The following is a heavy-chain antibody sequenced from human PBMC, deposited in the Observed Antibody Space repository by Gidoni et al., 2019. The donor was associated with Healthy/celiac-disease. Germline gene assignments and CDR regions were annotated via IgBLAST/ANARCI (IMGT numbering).Heavy chain of an antibody. Sequence: VQLVESGGGVVQPGRSLRLSCAASGFTFSSYGMHWVRQAPGKGLEWVAVISYDGSNKYYADSVKGRFTISRDNSKNTLYLQMNSLRAEDTAVYYCAKDRYSSSWYDLLTEGGMDVWGQGTTVTVSS. CDR1: GFTFSSYG. CDR2: ISYDGSNK. D-gene: IGHD6-13*01. CDR3: AKDRYSSSWYDLLTEGGMDV. V-gene: IGHV3-30*18. J-gene: IGHJ6*02.